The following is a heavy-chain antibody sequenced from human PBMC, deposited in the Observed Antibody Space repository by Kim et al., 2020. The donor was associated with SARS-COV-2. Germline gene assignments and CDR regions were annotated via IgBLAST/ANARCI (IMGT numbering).Heavy chain of an antibody. D-gene: IGHD2-2*02. CDR1: GYTFTSYY. V-gene: IGHV1-46*01. J-gene: IGHJ5*02. CDR3: ARDVVPAAIGVSRGWLDP. Sequence: ASVKVSCKASGYTFTSYYMHWVRQAPGQGLEWMGIINPSGGSTSYAQKFQGRVTMTRDTSTSTVYMELSSLRSEDTAVYYCARDVVPAAIGVSRGWLDPWGQGTLVTVSS. CDR2: INPSGGST.